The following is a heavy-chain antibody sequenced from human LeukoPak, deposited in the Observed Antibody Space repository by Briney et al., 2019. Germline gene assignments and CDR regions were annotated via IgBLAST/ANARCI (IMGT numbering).Heavy chain of an antibody. Sequence: SETLSLTCTVSGGSISSYYWSWIRQPPGQGREGSGYIYYSGSTNYNPSLKSRVTISVDTSKNQFSLKLSSVTAADTAVYYCARAGIAARRHAFDIWGQGTMVTVSS. V-gene: IGHV4-59*01. D-gene: IGHD6-6*01. CDR3: ARAGIAARRHAFDI. J-gene: IGHJ3*02. CDR1: GGSISSYY. CDR2: IYYSGST.